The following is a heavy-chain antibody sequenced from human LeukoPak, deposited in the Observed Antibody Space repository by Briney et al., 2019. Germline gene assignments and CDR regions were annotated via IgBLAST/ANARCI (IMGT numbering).Heavy chain of an antibody. CDR1: GFTFSSYA. CDR3: AKQVCGADCYYYYGMDV. Sequence: GGSLRLSCAASGFTFSSYAMTWVRQAPGKGLEWVSSISDSGTSTYYADSVKGRFTISRDNSKNTLYLQMNSLRAEGTAVYYCAKQVCGADCYYYYGMDVWGQGTTVTVSS. V-gene: IGHV3-23*01. D-gene: IGHD2-21*02. CDR2: ISDSGTST. J-gene: IGHJ6*02.